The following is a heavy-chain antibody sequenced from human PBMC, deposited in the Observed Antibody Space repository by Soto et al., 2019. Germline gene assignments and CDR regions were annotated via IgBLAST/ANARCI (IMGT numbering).Heavy chain of an antibody. V-gene: IGHV4-39*01. CDR3: ARLPTGTCFDY. J-gene: IGHJ4*02. D-gene: IGHD1-1*01. CDR2: IYYSGST. CDR1: GGSISSSSYY. Sequence: SETLSLTCTVSGGSISSSSYYWGWIRQPPGKGLEWIGSIYYSGSTYYNPSLKSRVTISVDTSKNQFSLKLSSVTAADTAVYYCARLPTGTCFDYWGQGTLVTVSS.